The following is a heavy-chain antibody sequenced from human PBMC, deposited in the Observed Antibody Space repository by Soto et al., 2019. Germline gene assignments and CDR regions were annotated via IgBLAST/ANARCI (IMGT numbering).Heavy chain of an antibody. D-gene: IGHD3-3*01. CDR3: ARASYYDFWSGYYWFDP. J-gene: IGHJ5*02. Sequence: ASVKVSCKASGYTFTSYDINRVRQATGQGLEWMGWMNPNSGNTGYAQKFQGRVTMTRNTSISTAYMELSSLRSEDTAVYYCARASYYDFWSGYYWFDPWGQGTLVTVSS. V-gene: IGHV1-8*01. CDR2: MNPNSGNT. CDR1: GYTFTSYD.